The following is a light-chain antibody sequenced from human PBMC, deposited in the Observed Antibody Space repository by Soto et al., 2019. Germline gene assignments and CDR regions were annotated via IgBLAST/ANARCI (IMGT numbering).Light chain of an antibody. V-gene: IGKV3D-20*02. Sequence: EIILAQSPDTLSLSPGERATLSCRASQTVSSNYLAWCQQRPGQAPRLLIYGASTRAAGIPDRFSGSGSGTDFTLTISSLEPEDFAVYYCQQRSNWPPITFGQGTRLEIK. CDR3: QQRSNWPPIT. J-gene: IGKJ5*01. CDR2: GAS. CDR1: QTVSSNY.